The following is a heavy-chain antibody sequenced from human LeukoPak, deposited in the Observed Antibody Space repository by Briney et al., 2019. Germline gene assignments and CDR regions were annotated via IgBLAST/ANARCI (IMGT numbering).Heavy chain of an antibody. J-gene: IGHJ4*02. CDR1: GGSISSGGYY. CDR3: ARSNHYAVV. V-gene: IGHV4-30-2*01. CDR2: IYHSGST. Sequence: PSETLSLTCTVSGGSISSGGYYWSWIRQPPGKGLEWIGYIYHSGSTYYNPSLKSRVTISVDRSKNQFSLKLSSVTAADTAVYYCARSNHYAVVWGQGTLVTVSS. D-gene: IGHD4-17*01.